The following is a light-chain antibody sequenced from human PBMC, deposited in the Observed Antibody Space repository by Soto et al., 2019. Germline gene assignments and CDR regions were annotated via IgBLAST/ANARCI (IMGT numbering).Light chain of an antibody. CDR1: QSVSSD. Sequence: EIVMTQSPATLSVSPGERATLSCRASQSVSSDLAWYQHKPGQAPRLLIYGASTRATGTPARFSASGSGTEFSLSISSLQSEDFAVYYCLQYNDWPPKQYTFGQGTKLEIK. CDR3: LQYNDWPPKQYT. V-gene: IGKV3-15*01. CDR2: GAS. J-gene: IGKJ2*01.